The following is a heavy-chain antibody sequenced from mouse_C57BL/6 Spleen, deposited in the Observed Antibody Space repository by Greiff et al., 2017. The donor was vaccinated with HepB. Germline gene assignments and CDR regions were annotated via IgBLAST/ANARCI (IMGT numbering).Heavy chain of an antibody. D-gene: IGHD2-3*01. V-gene: IGHV1-76*01. Sequence: VKLMESGAELVRPGASVKLSCKASGYTFTDYYINWVKQRPGQGLEWIARIYPGSGNTYYNEKFKGKATLTAEKSSSTAYMQLSSLTSEDSAVYCCAREGIYDGYYAAWFAYWGQGTLVTVSA. J-gene: IGHJ3*01. CDR2: IYPGSGNT. CDR1: GYTFTDYY. CDR3: AREGIYDGYYAAWFAY.